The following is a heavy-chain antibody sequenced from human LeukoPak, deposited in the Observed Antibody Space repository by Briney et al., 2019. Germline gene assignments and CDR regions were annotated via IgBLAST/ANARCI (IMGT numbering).Heavy chain of an antibody. CDR1: GLTLDDFG. CDR2: INWNGAST. Sequence: GGSLRLSCAASGLTLDDFGMSWVRPAPGKGREWVCGINWNGASTGYADSVKGRFTISRDNSKNTLYLQMNSLRAEDTAVYYCAKGHPKITIFGVYDYWGQGTLVTVSS. D-gene: IGHD3-3*01. V-gene: IGHV3-20*04. CDR3: AKGHPKITIFGVYDY. J-gene: IGHJ4*02.